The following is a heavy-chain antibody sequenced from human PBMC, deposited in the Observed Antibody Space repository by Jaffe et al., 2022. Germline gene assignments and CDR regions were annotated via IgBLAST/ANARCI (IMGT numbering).Heavy chain of an antibody. J-gene: IGHJ1*01. CDR2: IYYSGST. V-gene: IGHV4-61*01. D-gene: IGHD6-13*01. CDR3: AREAPIAAAGTRGNFQH. Sequence: QVQLQESGPGLVKPSETLSLTCTVSGGSVSSGSYYWSWIRQPPGKGLEWIGYIYYSGSTNYNPSLKSRVTISVDTSKNQFSLKLSSVTAADTAVYYCAREAPIAAAGTRGNFQHWGQGTLVTVSS. CDR1: GGSVSSGSYY.